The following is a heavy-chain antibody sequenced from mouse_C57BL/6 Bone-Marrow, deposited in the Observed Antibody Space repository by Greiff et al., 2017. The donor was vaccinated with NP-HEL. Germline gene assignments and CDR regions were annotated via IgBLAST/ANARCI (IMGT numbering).Heavy chain of an antibody. CDR1: GYTFTSYW. Sequence: QVHVKQSGTELVKPGASVKLSCKASGYTFTSYWMHWVKQRPGQGLEWIGNINPSNGGTNYNEKFKSKATLTVDKSSSTAYMQLSSLTSEDSAVYYCARGGYYYGSSPFYWYFDVWGTGTTVTVSS. CDR3: ARGGYYYGSSPFYWYFDV. J-gene: IGHJ1*03. D-gene: IGHD1-1*01. V-gene: IGHV1-53*01. CDR2: INPSNGGT.